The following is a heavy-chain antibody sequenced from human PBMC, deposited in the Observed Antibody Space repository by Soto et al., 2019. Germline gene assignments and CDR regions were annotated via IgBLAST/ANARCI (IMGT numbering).Heavy chain of an antibody. CDR2: IWYDGSNK. CDR1: GFTFSSYG. V-gene: IGHV3-33*01. Sequence: GGSLRLSCAASGFTFSSYGMHWVRQAPGKGLEWVAVIWYDGSNKYYADSVKGRFTISRDNSKNTLYLQMNSLRAEDTAVYYCARDITLLYYYYGMDVWGQGTTVTVSS. CDR3: ARDITLLYYYYGMDV. J-gene: IGHJ6*02. D-gene: IGHD3-10*01.